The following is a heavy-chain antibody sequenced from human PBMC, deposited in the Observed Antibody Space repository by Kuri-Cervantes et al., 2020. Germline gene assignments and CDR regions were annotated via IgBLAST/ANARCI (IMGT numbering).Heavy chain of an antibody. CDR3: AKVSLAGSTFHSLATLSGMDV. Sequence: GESLKISCAASGFTYTTYTMNWVRQAPGKGLEWVSSISGSNKYIYYADSVKGRFTISRDNSKNTLYLQMNSLRAEDTAVYYCAKVSLAGSTFHSLATLSGMDVWGQGATVTVSS. J-gene: IGHJ6*02. V-gene: IGHV3-21*01. D-gene: IGHD1-14*01. CDR2: ISGSNKYI. CDR1: GFTYTTYT.